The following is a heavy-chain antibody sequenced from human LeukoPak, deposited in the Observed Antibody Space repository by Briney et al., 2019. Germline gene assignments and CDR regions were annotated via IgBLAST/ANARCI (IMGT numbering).Heavy chain of an antibody. V-gene: IGHV3-66*01. CDR1: GFTVSSTY. CDR2: IYSGGST. D-gene: IGHD5-18*01. CDR3: ARVNGYSYGYFYYYGMDV. Sequence: GGSLRLSCAASGFTVSSTYMSWVRQAPGKGLEWVSVIYSGGSTYYADSVKGRFTISRDNSKNTLYLQMNSLRAEDTAVYYCARVNGYSYGYFYYYGMDVRGQGTTVTVSS. J-gene: IGHJ6*02.